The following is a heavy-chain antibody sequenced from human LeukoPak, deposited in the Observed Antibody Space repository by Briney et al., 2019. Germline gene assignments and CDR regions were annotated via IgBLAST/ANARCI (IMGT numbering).Heavy chain of an antibody. CDR2: IYSGGST. CDR1: GGSISRYY. D-gene: IGHD1-26*01. J-gene: IGHJ5*02. V-gene: IGHV3-53*01. CDR3: ARSNSATIPGADP. Sequence: ETLSLTCTVSGGSISRYYWSWVRQAPGKGLEWVSIIYSGGSTYYADSVKGRFTISRDNSKNTLFLQMNSLRAEDTAMYYCARSNSATIPGADPWGQGTLVTVSS.